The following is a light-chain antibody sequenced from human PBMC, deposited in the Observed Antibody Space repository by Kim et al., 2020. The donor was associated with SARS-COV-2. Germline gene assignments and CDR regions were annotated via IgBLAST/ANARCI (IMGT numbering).Light chain of an antibody. CDR2: AAS. J-gene: IGKJ5*01. Sequence: ASVGDSVTITCRASQGVNIWLAWYQQEPGKAPKSLIYAASSLQSGVPSRFSGSGSGTDFTLTINNLQPDDFATYYCQQYNKYPITFGPGTRLEIK. V-gene: IGKV1D-16*01. CDR1: QGVNIW. CDR3: QQYNKYPIT.